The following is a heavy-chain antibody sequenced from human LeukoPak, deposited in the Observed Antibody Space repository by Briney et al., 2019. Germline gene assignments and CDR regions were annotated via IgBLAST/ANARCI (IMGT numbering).Heavy chain of an antibody. CDR2: ISSSSSYI. D-gene: IGHD3-16*01. CDR1: GGSFSGYY. CDR3: ARSGDYVWGSSSY. V-gene: IGHV3-21*01. Sequence: ETLSLTCAVYGGSFSGYYWSWIRQPPGKGLEWVSSISSSSSYIYYADSVKGRFTISRDNSKNTLYLQMNSLSAEDTAVYYCARSGDYVWGSSSYWGQGTLVTVSS. J-gene: IGHJ4*02.